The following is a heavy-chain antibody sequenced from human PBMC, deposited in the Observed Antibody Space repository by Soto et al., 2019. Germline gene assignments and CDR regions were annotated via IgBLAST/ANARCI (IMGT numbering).Heavy chain of an antibody. Sequence: GGSLRLSCAASGFTFSSYSMNWVRQAPGKGLEWVSYISSSSSTIYYADSVKGRFTISRDNAKNSLYLKMNILRAEDTAVYYCARDPPPVAVVPAAPHDAFDIWGQGTMVTVSS. CDR3: ARDPPPVAVVPAAPHDAFDI. V-gene: IGHV3-48*01. CDR2: ISSSSSTI. CDR1: GFTFSSYS. J-gene: IGHJ3*02. D-gene: IGHD2-2*01.